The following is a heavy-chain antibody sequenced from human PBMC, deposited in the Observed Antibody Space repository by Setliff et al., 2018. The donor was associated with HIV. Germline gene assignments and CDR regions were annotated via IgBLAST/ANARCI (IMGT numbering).Heavy chain of an antibody. J-gene: IGHJ4*02. Sequence: SETLSLTCIVSSGSITSSNYYWGWIRQPPGKGLEWIGSIFYSGSPYYTPSLKSRVTISVDTSKNQFSLKLSSVTAADTAVYYCARDSRRTMIIVGFDYWGQGTLVTV. CDR3: ARDSRRTMIIVGFDY. CDR2: IFYSGSP. D-gene: IGHD3-22*01. CDR1: SGSITSSNYY. V-gene: IGHV4-39*07.